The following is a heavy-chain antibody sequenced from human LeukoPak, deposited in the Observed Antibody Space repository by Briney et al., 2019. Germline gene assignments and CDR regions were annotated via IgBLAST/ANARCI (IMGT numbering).Heavy chain of an antibody. D-gene: IGHD2-2*01. CDR2: ISYDGSNK. CDR1: GFTFSSYA. Sequence: GRSLRLSCAASGFTFSSYAMHWVRQAPGKGLEWVAVISYDGSNKRYADSVKGRFTISRDNSKNTLYLQMNSLRAEDTAVYYCAKEGYCSSTSCKDAFDIWGQGTMVTVSS. CDR3: AKEGYCSSTSCKDAFDI. V-gene: IGHV3-30-3*01. J-gene: IGHJ3*02.